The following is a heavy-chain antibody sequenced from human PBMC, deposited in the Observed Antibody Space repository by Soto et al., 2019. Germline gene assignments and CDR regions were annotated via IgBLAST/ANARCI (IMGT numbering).Heavy chain of an antibody. Sequence: EVQLVESGGGLVQPGGSLRLSCAASGFTFSSYWMHWVRQAPGKGLVWVSRINSDGSSTSYADSVKGRFTISRDNAKNTLYLQMNSLRAEDTAVYYCAREGYYDYVWGSFAYGMDVWGQVTTVTVSS. V-gene: IGHV3-74*01. J-gene: IGHJ6*02. D-gene: IGHD3-16*01. CDR2: INSDGSST. CDR3: AREGYYDYVWGSFAYGMDV. CDR1: GFTFSSYW.